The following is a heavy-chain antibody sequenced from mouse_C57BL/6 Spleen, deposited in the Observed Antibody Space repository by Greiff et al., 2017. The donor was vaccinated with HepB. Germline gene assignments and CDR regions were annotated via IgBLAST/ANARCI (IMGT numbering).Heavy chain of an antibody. CDR3: ASPYYYGSSHFDY. Sequence: VQLQQSGPELVKPGASVKISCKASGYAFSSSWMNWVKQRPGKGLEWIGRIYPGDGDTNYNGKFKGKATLTADKSSSTAYMQLSSLTSEDSAVYFCASPYYYGSSHFDYWGQGTTLTVSS. J-gene: IGHJ2*01. CDR2: IYPGDGDT. D-gene: IGHD1-1*01. CDR1: GYAFSSSW. V-gene: IGHV1-82*01.